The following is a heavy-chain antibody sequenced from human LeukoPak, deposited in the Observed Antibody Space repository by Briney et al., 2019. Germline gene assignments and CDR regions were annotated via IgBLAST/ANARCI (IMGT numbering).Heavy chain of an antibody. D-gene: IGHD2-21*02. Sequence: GASVKVSCKASGGTFSSYAISWVRQAPGQGLEWMGGIIPIFGTANYAQKFQGRVTITADESTSTAYMELSSLRSEDTAVYYCARERGGDSVAYFDYWGQGTLVTVSS. CDR1: GGTFSSYA. V-gene: IGHV1-69*13. CDR2: IIPIFGTA. CDR3: ARERGGDSVAYFDY. J-gene: IGHJ4*02.